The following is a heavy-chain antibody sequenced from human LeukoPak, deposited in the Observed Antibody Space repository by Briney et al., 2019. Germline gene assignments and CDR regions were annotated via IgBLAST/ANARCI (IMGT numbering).Heavy chain of an antibody. Sequence: GGSLRLSCAASGFTFSTYGMNWVRQAPGKGLEWVSYINLNSRTIDYADSVRGRFTISRDNAKSSLYLQMNSLRAEDTAVYYCARDWGATAFDYWGQGTLVTVSS. J-gene: IGHJ4*02. D-gene: IGHD1-26*01. CDR3: ARDWGATAFDY. CDR2: INLNSRTI. CDR1: GFTFSTYG. V-gene: IGHV3-48*01.